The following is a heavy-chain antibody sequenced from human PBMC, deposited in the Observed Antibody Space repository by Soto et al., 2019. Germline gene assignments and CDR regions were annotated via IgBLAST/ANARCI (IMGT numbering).Heavy chain of an antibody. Sequence: PGGSLRLSCAASGFTFSLYSRIWVRQAPGKGLEWVASITSSSSYIYYEDSLKGRFTISRDNAKNSLFLQLDSLRAEDTAVYYCARDGSSSSVWYYYGMDVWGQGTTVTVSS. V-gene: IGHV3-21*01. D-gene: IGHD6-6*01. CDR1: GFTFSLYS. CDR3: ARDGSSSSVWYYYGMDV. CDR2: ITSSSSYI. J-gene: IGHJ6*02.